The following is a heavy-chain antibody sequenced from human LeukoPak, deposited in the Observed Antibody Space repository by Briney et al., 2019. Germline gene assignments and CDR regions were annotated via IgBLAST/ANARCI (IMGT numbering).Heavy chain of an antibody. CDR1: GYRFTTYW. D-gene: IGHD2-8*01. CDR2: IYPGDSDT. J-gene: IGHJ4*02. Sequence: GESLKISCKGSGYRFTTYWIGWVRQTPGKGLEWMGIIYPGDSDTRYSPSFQGQVTISADKSISTAYLQWSSPKASDTAIYYCARHCTNGVCQSDYWGQGTLVTVSS. CDR3: ARHCTNGVCQSDY. V-gene: IGHV5-51*01.